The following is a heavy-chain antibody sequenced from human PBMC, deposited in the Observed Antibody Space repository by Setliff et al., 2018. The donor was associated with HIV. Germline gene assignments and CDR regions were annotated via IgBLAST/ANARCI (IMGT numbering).Heavy chain of an antibody. CDR1: GGSISNYY. J-gene: IGHJ4*02. V-gene: IGHV4-59*08. Sequence: PSETLSLTCTVSGGSISNYYWSWIRQPPGKGLEWLGCGYYSGITHYDPSLKSRVSISVDASKNQFSLRLNSVTVADTAVYFCARSSRGSLRDLDYWGPGTLVTVSS. CDR2: GYYSGIT. D-gene: IGHD2-21*02. CDR3: ARSSRGSLRDLDY.